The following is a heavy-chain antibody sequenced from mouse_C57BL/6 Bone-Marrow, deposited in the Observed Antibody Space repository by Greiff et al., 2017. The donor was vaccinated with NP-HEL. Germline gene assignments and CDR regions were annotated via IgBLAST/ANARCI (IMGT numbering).Heavy chain of an antibody. J-gene: IGHJ1*03. CDR2: ISYSGST. CDR1: GYSITSGYD. D-gene: IGHD1-1*01. Sequence: EVQRVESGPGMVKPSQSLSLTCTVTGYSITSGYDWHWIRHFPGNKLEWMGYISYSGSTNYNPSLKSRISITHDTSKNHFFLKLNSVTTEDTATYYCARGDYYGSRDWYFDVWGTGTTVTVSS. V-gene: IGHV3-1*01. CDR3: ARGDYYGSRDWYFDV.